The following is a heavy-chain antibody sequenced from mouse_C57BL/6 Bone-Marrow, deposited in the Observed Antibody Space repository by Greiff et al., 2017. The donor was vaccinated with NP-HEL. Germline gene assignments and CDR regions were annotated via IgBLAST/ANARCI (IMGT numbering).Heavy chain of an antibody. D-gene: IGHD1-1*01. V-gene: IGHV1-26*01. Sequence: EVQLQQSGPELVKPGASVKISCKASGYTFTDYYMNWVKQSHGKSLEWIGDINPNNGGTSYNQKFKGKATLTVDKSSSTAYMERRRLTSEDSAVYYCARKGPYYGLYYFDYWGQGTTLTVSS. CDR2: INPNNGGT. CDR3: ARKGPYYGLYYFDY. J-gene: IGHJ2*01. CDR1: GYTFTDYY.